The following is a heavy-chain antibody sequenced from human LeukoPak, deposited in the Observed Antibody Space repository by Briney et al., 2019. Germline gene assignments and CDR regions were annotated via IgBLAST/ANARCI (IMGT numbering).Heavy chain of an antibody. J-gene: IGHJ4*02. D-gene: IGHD3-22*01. Sequence: SETLSLTCSVSGGSLSSYYWSWIRQPPGKGLEWIGYIYYSGSTTCNPSLKSRVTISVDTSKNQFSLKLSSVTAADTAVYYCARTGYYYDSSGYYSYWGQGTLVTVSS. CDR3: ARTGYYYDSSGYYSY. CDR2: IYYSGST. V-gene: IGHV4-59*12. CDR1: GGSLSSYY.